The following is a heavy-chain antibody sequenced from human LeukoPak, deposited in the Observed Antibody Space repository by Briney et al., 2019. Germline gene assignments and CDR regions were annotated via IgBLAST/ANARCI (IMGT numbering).Heavy chain of an antibody. CDR1: GGSISSYY. J-gene: IGHJ4*02. Sequence: SETLSLTCTVSGGSISSYYWSWIRQPAGKGLEWIGRIYTSGSTNYNPSLKSRVTMSVDTSKNQFSLRLSSVTAADTAVYYCARDPGGYDSSGYYYEENYFDYWGQGTLVTVSS. D-gene: IGHD3-22*01. CDR2: IYTSGST. V-gene: IGHV4-4*07. CDR3: ARDPGGYDSSGYYYEENYFDY.